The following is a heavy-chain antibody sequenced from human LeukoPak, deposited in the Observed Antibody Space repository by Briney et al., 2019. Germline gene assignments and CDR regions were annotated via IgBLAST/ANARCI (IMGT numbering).Heavy chain of an antibody. Sequence: GGSLRLSCAASGFIVSSNYMSWVRQAPGKGLEWVSVIYSGGSTFYADSVKGRFTISRDNSKNTLFLQMNSLTAEDTAVYYCASSGWPRSLDYWGQGTLVTVSS. J-gene: IGHJ4*02. V-gene: IGHV3-53*01. CDR2: IYSGGST. CDR3: ASSGWPRSLDY. D-gene: IGHD6-19*01. CDR1: GFIVSSNY.